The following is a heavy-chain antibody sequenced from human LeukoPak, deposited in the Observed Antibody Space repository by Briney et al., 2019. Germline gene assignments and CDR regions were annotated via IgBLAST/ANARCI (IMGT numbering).Heavy chain of an antibody. Sequence: ASVKVSCKASGYTFTSYDINWVRQATGQGLEWMGWMNPNSGNTGYAQNFQGRVTMTRNTSISTAYMKLSSLRSEDTAVYYCARMYSNYDSLDYWGQGTLVTVSS. CDR1: GYTFTSYD. V-gene: IGHV1-8*01. CDR2: MNPNSGNT. D-gene: IGHD4-11*01. CDR3: ARMYSNYDSLDY. J-gene: IGHJ4*02.